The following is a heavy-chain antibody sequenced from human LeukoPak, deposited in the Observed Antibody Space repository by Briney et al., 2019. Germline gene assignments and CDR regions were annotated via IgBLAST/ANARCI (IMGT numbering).Heavy chain of an antibody. CDR2: IYHSGST. J-gene: IGHJ5*02. CDR1: GGSISSSNW. Sequence: SETLSLTCTVSGGSISSSNWWSWVRQPPGKGLEWIGEIYHSGSTNYNPSLKSRVTISVDTSKNQFSLKLSSVTAADTAVYYCARIGAAGDWFDPWGQGTLVTVSS. D-gene: IGHD6-13*01. CDR3: ARIGAAGDWFDP. V-gene: IGHV4-4*02.